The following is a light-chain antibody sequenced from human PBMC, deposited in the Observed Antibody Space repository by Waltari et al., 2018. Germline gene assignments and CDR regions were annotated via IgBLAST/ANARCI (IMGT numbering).Light chain of an antibody. CDR1: QSISSW. V-gene: IGKV1-5*03. J-gene: IGKJ1*01. Sequence: DIQMTQSPYTLSAAVRDRVHITCRAGQSISSWLAWYQQKPGKAPKLLIYKSSSLESGVPSRFSGSGSGTEFTLTISSLQPDDFATYYCQQYNIYWTFGQGTKVEIK. CDR3: QQYNIYWT. CDR2: KSS.